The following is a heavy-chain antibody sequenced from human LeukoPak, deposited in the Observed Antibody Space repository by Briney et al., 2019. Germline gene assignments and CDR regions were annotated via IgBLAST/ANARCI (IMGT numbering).Heavy chain of an antibody. V-gene: IGHV3-11*04. CDR3: ARGGHYYDSSGYYLDY. Sequence: GGSLRLSCAASGFTVSSNYMSWVRQAPGKGLEWVSYISSSGSTIYYADSVKGRFTISRDNAKNSLYLQMNSLRAEDTAVYYCARGGHYYDSSGYYLDYWGQGTLVTVSS. CDR1: GFTVSSNY. J-gene: IGHJ4*02. D-gene: IGHD3-22*01. CDR2: ISSSGSTI.